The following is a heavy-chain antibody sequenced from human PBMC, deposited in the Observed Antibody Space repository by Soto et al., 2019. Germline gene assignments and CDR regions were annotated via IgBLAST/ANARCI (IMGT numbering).Heavy chain of an antibody. V-gene: IGHV4-34*01. J-gene: IGHJ4*02. D-gene: IGHD1-26*01. CDR2: INHSGST. CDR3: ARGSRRSPESGNFFVDY. CDR1: GGSFSGHY. Sequence: QVQLQQWGTGLLKPSETLSLTCAVYGGSFSGHYWSWIRQPPGKGLEWIGEINHSGSTNYNPSLKSRVIISVDTSKNQFSLKVTYVTAADTAVYYCARGSRRSPESGNFFVDYWGQGTPVTVSS.